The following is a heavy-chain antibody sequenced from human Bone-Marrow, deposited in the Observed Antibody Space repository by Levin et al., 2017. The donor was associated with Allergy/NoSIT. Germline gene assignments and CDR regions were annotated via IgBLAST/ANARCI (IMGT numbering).Heavy chain of an antibody. CDR2: IRYSGDN. CDR3: AKLRGGVQLWES. Sequence: SETLSLTCTVSGASISSSNYFWGWIRQPPGKGLEWIGTIRYSGDNYYNPSLKSRLTISVDTSKNQVSLKLSSVTAADTAVYYCAKLRGGVQLWESWGQGTLVTVSS. CDR1: GASISSSNYF. D-gene: IGHD5-18*01. V-gene: IGHV4-39*01. J-gene: IGHJ4*02.